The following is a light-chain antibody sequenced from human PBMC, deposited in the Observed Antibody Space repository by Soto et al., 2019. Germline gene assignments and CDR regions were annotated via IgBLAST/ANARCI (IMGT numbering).Light chain of an antibody. CDR2: EAS. CDR1: QDINNY. J-gene: IGKJ5*01. CDR3: QQYDNLPPIT. Sequence: DIQMTQSPSSLSVSVGDRITITCQASQDINNYLNWYQQKAGKAPKLLIYEASNLETGVPSRFSGSGSRTDFTFTISSLQPEDIATYYFQQYDNLPPITFGQGTRLEIK. V-gene: IGKV1-33*01.